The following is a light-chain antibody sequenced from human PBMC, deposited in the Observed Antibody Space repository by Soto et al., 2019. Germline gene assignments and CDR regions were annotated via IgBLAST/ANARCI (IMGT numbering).Light chain of an antibody. Sequence: DIQMTKAPSALSASGGDRVTITCRANQRISSYLNGYQQKPGKAPNLLIYKASGLGSWVPARFRGSGYGTEFTLTISSLQSADCADYYCQQYSTYSGTLGQGTKVDI. CDR1: QRISSY. CDR3: QQYSTYSGT. V-gene: IGKV1-5*03. CDR2: KAS. J-gene: IGKJ1*01.